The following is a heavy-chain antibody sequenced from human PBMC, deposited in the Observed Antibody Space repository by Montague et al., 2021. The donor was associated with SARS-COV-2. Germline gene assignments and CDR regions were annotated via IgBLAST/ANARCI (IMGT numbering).Heavy chain of an antibody. V-gene: IGHV4-61*02. CDR3: ARGVLRYFDWTSPFDY. D-gene: IGHD3-9*01. CDR1: GGSISSGSYD. J-gene: IGHJ4*02. CDR2: ICTSGST. Sequence: TLSLTCTVSGGSISSGSYDWSWIRQPAGKGLEWIGRICTSGSTNYNPCLESRVTISVDTSKNQFSLKLSSVTAADTAVYYCARGVLRYFDWTSPFDYWGQGTLVTVSS.